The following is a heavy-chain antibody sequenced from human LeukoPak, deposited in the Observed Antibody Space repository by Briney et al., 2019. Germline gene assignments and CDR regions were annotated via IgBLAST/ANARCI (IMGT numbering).Heavy chain of an antibody. CDR1: GGSFSGYY. CDR3: ARDVVGIAARYFDY. CDR2: INHSGST. J-gene: IGHJ4*02. Sequence: SETLSLTCAVHGGSFSGYYWSWNRQPPGKGLEWIGEINHSGSTNYNPSLKSRVTISVDTSKNQFSLKLSSVTAADTAVYYCARDVVGIAARYFDYWGQGTLVTVSS. D-gene: IGHD6-6*01. V-gene: IGHV4-34*01.